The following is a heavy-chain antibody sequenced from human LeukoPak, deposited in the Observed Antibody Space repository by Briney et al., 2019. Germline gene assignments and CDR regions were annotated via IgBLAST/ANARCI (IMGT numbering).Heavy chain of an antibody. CDR3: ARDGGAH. Sequence: GGSLRLSCAASGFTFSSYAMYWVRQAPGKGLEWVAVISYDGNNKYYADSVKGRFTISRDDSKNTLSLQMNSLRAEDTAVYYCARDGGAHWGQGTLVTVSS. D-gene: IGHD3-16*01. V-gene: IGHV3-30-3*01. CDR1: GFTFSSYA. J-gene: IGHJ4*02. CDR2: ISYDGNNK.